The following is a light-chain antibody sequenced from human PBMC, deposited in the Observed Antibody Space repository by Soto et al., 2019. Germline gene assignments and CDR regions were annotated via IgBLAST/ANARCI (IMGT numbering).Light chain of an antibody. CDR1: QTLSSW. Sequence: DIQMTQSPSTLSASVGDRVTITCRASQTLSSWLAWYQQKPGKAPKLLIYDVSSLESGVPSRFSGSGSGTEFTLTISSLQPDDFATYYCQHYNSYPFTFGGGTKVEIK. CDR2: DVS. J-gene: IGKJ4*01. V-gene: IGKV1-5*01. CDR3: QHYNSYPFT.